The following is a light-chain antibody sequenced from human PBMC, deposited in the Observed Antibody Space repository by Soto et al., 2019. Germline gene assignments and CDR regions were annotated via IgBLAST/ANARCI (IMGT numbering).Light chain of an antibody. CDR3: AAWDDSLSAVL. CDR1: STNIGNNA. J-gene: IGLJ2*01. CDR2: RSD. Sequence: QTVLTQPPSASGTPGQRVTISCSGGSTNIGNNAVYWYQHLPGTAPKLLIYRSDRRPSGVPERISGSKSGSSASLAISGLRSEDEADYDCAAWDDSLSAVLFGGGTKLTVL. V-gene: IGLV1-47*01.